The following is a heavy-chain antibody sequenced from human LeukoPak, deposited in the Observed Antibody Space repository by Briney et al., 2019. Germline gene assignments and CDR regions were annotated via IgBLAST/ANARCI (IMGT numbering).Heavy chain of an antibody. CDR3: ARGVAAGYDY. CDR2: MSHNSGDT. J-gene: IGHJ4*02. D-gene: IGHD6-13*01. Sequence: ASVKVSCKASGYTFTSYHINWVRQATGQGLEWMGWMSHNSGDTGFAQKFQGRVTMTRNTAITTAYMELSSLRSDDTAIYYCARGVAAGYDYWGQGTLVTVSS. CDR1: GYTFTSYH. V-gene: IGHV1-8*01.